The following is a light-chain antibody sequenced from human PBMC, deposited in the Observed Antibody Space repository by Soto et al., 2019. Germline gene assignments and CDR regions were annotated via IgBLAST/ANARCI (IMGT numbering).Light chain of an antibody. Sequence: ELVMTQAPVTLSVSPGERATLSCRASQSVSSNLAWYQQKPGQAPRLLIYDASTRATGISARFSGSGSGTEFTLTISSLQSEDFAIYYCQQYNKWPLTFGQGTRLEIK. V-gene: IGKV3-15*01. CDR2: DAS. CDR3: QQYNKWPLT. CDR1: QSVSSN. J-gene: IGKJ5*01.